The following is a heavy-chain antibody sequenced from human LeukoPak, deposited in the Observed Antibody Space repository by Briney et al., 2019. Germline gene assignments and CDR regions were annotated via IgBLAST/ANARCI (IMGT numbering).Heavy chain of an antibody. CDR1: GASISSSTDY. D-gene: IGHD3-10*01. CDR3: ARHQPGPYYYYYYGMDV. CDR2: VYQSGST. Sequence: SETLSLTCTVSGASISSSTDYWGWIRQPPGKGLEWIGSVYQSGSTYYNPSLKSRVTVSVDTSKNQCSLKLSSVTVADTAVFYCARHQPGPYYYYYYGMDVWGQGTTVTVSS. V-gene: IGHV4-39*01. J-gene: IGHJ6*02.